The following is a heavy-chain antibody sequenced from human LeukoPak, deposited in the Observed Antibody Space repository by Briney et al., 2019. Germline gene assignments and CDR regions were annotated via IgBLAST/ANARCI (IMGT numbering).Heavy chain of an antibody. J-gene: IGHJ6*02. V-gene: IGHV4-59*08. Sequence: SETLSLTCTVSGGSISSYYWSWIRQPPGKGLEWIGYIYYSGSTNYNPSLKSRVTISVDTSKNQFSLKLSSVTAADMAVYYCARTSPYDFWSGYYRNTYGMDVWGQGTTVTVSS. CDR2: IYYSGST. CDR1: GGSISSYY. CDR3: ARTSPYDFWSGYYRNTYGMDV. D-gene: IGHD3-3*01.